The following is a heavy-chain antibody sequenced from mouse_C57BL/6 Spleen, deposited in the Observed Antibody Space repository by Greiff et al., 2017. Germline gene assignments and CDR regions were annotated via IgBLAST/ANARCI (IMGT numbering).Heavy chain of an antibody. J-gene: IGHJ3*01. CDR3: ARFEDYLAY. D-gene: IGHD2-4*01. Sequence: QVQLKESGAELVKPGASVKISCKASGYTFSSYWMNWVKQRPGKGLEWIGQNYPGDGDTNYNGKFKGKATLTADKSSSTAYMQLSSLTSEDSAVYFCARFEDYLAYWGQGTLVTVSA. CDR1: GYTFSSYW. V-gene: IGHV1-80*01. CDR2: NYPGDGDT.